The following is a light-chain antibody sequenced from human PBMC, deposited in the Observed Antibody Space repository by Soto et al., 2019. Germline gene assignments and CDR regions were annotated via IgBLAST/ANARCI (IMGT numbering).Light chain of an antibody. CDR2: KAS. CDR1: QSISTW. CDR3: QPRRS. Sequence: DIQMTQSPSTLSTSVGDRITITCRASQSISTWLAWYQQKPGKAPKLLIYKASSLGNGVPSRFGGTGSGTEFTLTISSLQPDDFATYYCQPRRSFGGGTKLEI. V-gene: IGKV1-5*03. J-gene: IGKJ4*01.